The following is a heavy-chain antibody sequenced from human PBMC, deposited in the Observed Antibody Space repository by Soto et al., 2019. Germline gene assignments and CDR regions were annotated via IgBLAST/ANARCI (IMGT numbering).Heavy chain of an antibody. CDR3: ARDLWVEPELYYYGMDV. J-gene: IGHJ6*02. Sequence: SETLSLTCTVSGDSISSAGYYWSGIRQTPGKGLEWIGHIFYSGTTYYNPSLKSRLTISVDTSKNHFSLRLTSVTAADTAVYYCARDLWVEPELYYYGMDVWGQGTTVTVSS. V-gene: IGHV4-30-4*01. D-gene: IGHD1-1*01. CDR1: GDSISSAGYY. CDR2: IFYSGTT.